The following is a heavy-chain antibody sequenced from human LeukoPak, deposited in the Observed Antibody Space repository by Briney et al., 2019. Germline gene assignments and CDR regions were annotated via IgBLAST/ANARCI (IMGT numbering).Heavy chain of an antibody. Sequence: GGSLRLSCAASGFSFRSHWMACVRQAPGKGLEWLANIDEDGDVKSYVESVKGRFTVSRDNDRASLYLQMESLRAEDTAVYYCARHVARGLSDFDWWGQGARVTVSS. CDR3: ARHVARGLSDFDW. J-gene: IGHJ4*02. CDR1: GFSFRSHW. CDR2: IDEDGDVK. V-gene: IGHV3-7*01. D-gene: IGHD5-12*01.